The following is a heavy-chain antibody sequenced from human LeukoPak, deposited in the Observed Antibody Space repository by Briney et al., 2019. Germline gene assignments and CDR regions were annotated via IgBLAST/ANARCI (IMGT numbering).Heavy chain of an antibody. CDR2: INPIDGST. D-gene: IGHD2-2*01. J-gene: IGHJ6*03. CDR3: ARATIYCSSTSCYSERPYYYYMDV. V-gene: IGHV1-46*01. CDR1: GYTSTTYF. Sequence: ASVKVSCKASGYTSTTYFVDWVRQAPGQGLEWMGIINPIDGSTRYAQKFQGRVTMTRDTSTSTVYMELSSLRSEDTAVYYCARATIYCSSTSCYSERPYYYYMDVWGKGTTVTVSS.